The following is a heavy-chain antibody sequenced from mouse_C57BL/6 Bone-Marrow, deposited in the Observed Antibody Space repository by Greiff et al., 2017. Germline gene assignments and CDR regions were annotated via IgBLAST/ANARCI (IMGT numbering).Heavy chain of an antibody. CDR2: INPYNGGT. D-gene: IGHD1-1*02. CDR3: VWAWFAY. Sequence: VQLKQSGPVLVKPGASVKMSCKASGYTFTDYYMNWVKQSPGKSLEWIGVINPYNGGTSYNQKFKGKATLTVDKSSSTAYMELNSLTSEDSAVYYCVWAWFAYWGQGTLVTVSA. J-gene: IGHJ3*01. CDR1: GYTFTDYY. V-gene: IGHV1-19*01.